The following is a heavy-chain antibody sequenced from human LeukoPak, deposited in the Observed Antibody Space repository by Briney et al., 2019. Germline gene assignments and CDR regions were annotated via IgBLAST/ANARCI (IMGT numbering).Heavy chain of an antibody. CDR1: GGTFSSYA. D-gene: IGHD6-13*01. CDR2: IIPIFGTA. CDR3: ARAPDRYSSSWWYYFDY. J-gene: IGHJ4*02. V-gene: IGHV1-69*13. Sequence: SVKVSCKASGGTFSSYAISWVRQAPGQGLEWMGGIIPIFGTANYAQKFQGRVTITADESTSTAYMELSSLRSEDTAVYYCARAPDRYSSSWWYYFDYWGQGTLVTVSS.